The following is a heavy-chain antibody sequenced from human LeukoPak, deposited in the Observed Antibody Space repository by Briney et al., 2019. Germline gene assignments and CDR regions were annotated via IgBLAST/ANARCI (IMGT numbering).Heavy chain of an antibody. CDR2: IYYSGST. Sequence: PSETLSLTCTVSGGSISSYYWSWIRQPPGKGLEWIGYIYYSGSTNYNPSLKSRVTISVDTSKNQFSLKLSSVTAADTAVYYCARQKAPYAFDIWDQGTMVTVSS. V-gene: IGHV4-59*08. CDR1: GGSISSYY. J-gene: IGHJ3*02. CDR3: ARQKAPYAFDI.